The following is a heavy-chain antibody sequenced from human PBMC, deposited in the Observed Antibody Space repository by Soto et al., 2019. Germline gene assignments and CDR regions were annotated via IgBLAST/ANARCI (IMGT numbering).Heavy chain of an antibody. J-gene: IGHJ5*01. D-gene: IGHD3-3*01. Sequence: AGSTRISRASSTLTVNLYVIQGVLKDLGKGLDWVAFISNDGGTQYYADSVKGRFSISRDNSMNTVDLHMNSLRAEDTAIYYCARDIWSGNYKWFDSWGQGTLVTVSS. V-gene: IGHV3-30*03. CDR3: ARDIWSGNYKWFDS. CDR1: TLTVNLYV. CDR2: ISNDGGTQ.